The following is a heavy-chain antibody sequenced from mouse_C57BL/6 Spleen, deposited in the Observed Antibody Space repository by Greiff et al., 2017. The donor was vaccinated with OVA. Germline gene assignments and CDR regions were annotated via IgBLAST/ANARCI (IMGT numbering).Heavy chain of an antibody. Sequence: QVQLQQSGAELVKPGASVKISCKASGYAFSSYWMNWVKQRPGKGLEWIGQIYPGDGDTNYNGKFKGKATLTADKSSSTAYMQLSSLTSEDSAVYFCARWYSNYGYAMDYWGQGTSVTVSS. CDR2: IYPGDGDT. CDR3: ARWYSNYGYAMDY. J-gene: IGHJ4*01. CDR1: GYAFSSYW. V-gene: IGHV1-80*01. D-gene: IGHD2-5*01.